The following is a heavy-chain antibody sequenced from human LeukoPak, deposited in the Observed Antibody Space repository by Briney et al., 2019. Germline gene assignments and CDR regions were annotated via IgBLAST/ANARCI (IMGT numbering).Heavy chain of an antibody. CDR3: AHSEVVTKLDAFDI. CDR2: IYWDDDK. J-gene: IGHJ3*02. Sequence: SGPTLVKPTQTLTLTCTFSGFSLSTSGVGVGWIRQPPGKALEWLALIYWDDDKRFSPSLKSRLTITKDTSKNQVVLTMTNMDPVDTATYYCAHSEVVTKLDAFDIWGQGTMVTVSS. CDR1: GFSLSTSGVG. V-gene: IGHV2-5*02. D-gene: IGHD3-22*01.